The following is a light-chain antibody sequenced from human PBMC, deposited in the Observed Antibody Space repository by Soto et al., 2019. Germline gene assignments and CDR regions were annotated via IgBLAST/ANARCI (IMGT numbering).Light chain of an antibody. V-gene: IGLV1-44*01. Sequence: QSVLTQPPSASGTPGQRVTISCSGSSSNIGNNAVNWYQQFPGTAHKLLMYDNIQRPSGVPDRFSGYKSGTSASLAISGLQSEDEADYYCAAWGDNLNGWVFGGGTKVTVL. CDR2: DNI. CDR1: SSNIGNNA. J-gene: IGLJ3*02. CDR3: AAWGDNLNGWV.